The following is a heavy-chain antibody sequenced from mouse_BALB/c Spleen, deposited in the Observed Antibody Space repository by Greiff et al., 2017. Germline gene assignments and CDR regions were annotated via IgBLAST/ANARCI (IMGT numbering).Heavy chain of an antibody. CDR2: IYPGGGYT. CDR1: GYTFTNYW. J-gene: IGHJ4*01. D-gene: IGHD2-4*01. CDR3: ASPLYDYGAYYAMDY. V-gene: IGHV1-63*02. Sequence: QVQLKESGAELVRPGTSVKISCKASGYTFTNYWLGWVKQRPGHGLEWIGDIYPGGGYTNYNEKFKGKATLTADTSSSTAYMQLSSLTSEDSAVYFCASPLYDYGAYYAMDYWGQGTSVTVSS.